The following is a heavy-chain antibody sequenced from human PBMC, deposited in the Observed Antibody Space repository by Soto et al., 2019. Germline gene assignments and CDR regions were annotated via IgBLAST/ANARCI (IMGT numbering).Heavy chain of an antibody. J-gene: IGHJ6*03. Sequence: QLQLQESGPGLVKPSETLSLTCTVSGGSISSSSYYWGWIRQPPGKGLEWIGSIYYSGSTYYNPSLTSRVTISVDTSKNQFSLKLSSVTAADTAVYYCARHGSAVTYYYYYYMDVWGKGTTVTVSS. CDR3: ARHGSAVTYYYYYYMDV. V-gene: IGHV4-39*01. CDR1: GGSISSSSYY. D-gene: IGHD4-17*01. CDR2: IYYSGST.